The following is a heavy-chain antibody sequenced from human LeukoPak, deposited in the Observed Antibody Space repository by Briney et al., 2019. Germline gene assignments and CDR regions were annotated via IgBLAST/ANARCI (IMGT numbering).Heavy chain of an antibody. Sequence: ASVKVSCKASGYTFTSYGISWVRLAPGQGLEWMGRISGYNGNTNYAQKLQGRVTMTTDTSTSTAYMELRSLRFDDTAVYYCARDGAAADNGNWFDPWGQGTLVTVSS. J-gene: IGHJ5*02. V-gene: IGHV1-18*01. CDR3: ARDGAAADNGNWFDP. CDR2: ISGYNGNT. CDR1: GYTFTSYG. D-gene: IGHD6-13*01.